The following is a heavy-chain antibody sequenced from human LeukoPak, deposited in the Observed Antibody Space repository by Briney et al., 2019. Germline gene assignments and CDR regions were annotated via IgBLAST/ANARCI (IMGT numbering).Heavy chain of an antibody. Sequence: GGSLRLSCAASGFTFSSYAMRWVRQAPGKGLEWVAVISYDGSNKYYADSVKGRFTISRDSSKNTLYLQMNSLRAEDTAVYYCAKRGSTWDLDYWGQGTLATVSS. CDR3: AKRGSTWDLDY. V-gene: IGHV3-33*06. CDR1: GFTFSSYA. CDR2: ISYDGSNK. D-gene: IGHD6-13*01. J-gene: IGHJ4*02.